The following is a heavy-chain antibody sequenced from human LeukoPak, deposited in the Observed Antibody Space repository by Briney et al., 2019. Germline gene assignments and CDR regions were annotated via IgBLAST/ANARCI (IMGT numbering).Heavy chain of an antibody. J-gene: IGHJ4*02. CDR1: GFTFRSYG. CDR2: ISSSSSTI. V-gene: IGHV3-48*01. D-gene: IGHD3-16*01. CDR3: ARLRYDFVWGSYDY. Sequence: GGSLRLSCAASGFTFRSYGVSWVRQAPGKGLDWVSYISSSSSTIYYADSVKGRFTISRDNAKNSLYLQMNSLRAEDTAVYYCARLRYDFVWGSYDYWGQGTLVTVSS.